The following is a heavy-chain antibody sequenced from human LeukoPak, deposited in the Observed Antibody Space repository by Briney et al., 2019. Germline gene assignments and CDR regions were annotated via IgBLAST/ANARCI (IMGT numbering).Heavy chain of an antibody. V-gene: IGHV4-39*07. CDR3: ARGRSGYSLLFDY. J-gene: IGHJ4*02. CDR1: GGSISSGGYY. D-gene: IGHD5-18*01. CDR2: IYHSGST. Sequence: SQTLSLTCTVSGGSISSGGYYWSWIRQPPGKGLEWIGSIYHSGSTYYNPSLKSRVTISVDTSKNQFSLKLSSVTAADTAVYYCARGRSGYSLLFDYWGQGTLVTVSS.